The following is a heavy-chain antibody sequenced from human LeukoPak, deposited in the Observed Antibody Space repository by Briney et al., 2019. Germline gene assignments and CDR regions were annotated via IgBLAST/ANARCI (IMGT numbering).Heavy chain of an antibody. V-gene: IGHV3-30*03. Sequence: GGSLRLSCAASGFTFSSYGMHWVRQAPGKGLEWVAVISYDGSNKYYADSVKGRFTISRDNSKDTLYLQLNSLRAEDTAVYYCASRRGSGWPYYFEFWGQGVLVTVSS. CDR3: ASRRGSGWPYYFEF. CDR1: GFTFSSYG. J-gene: IGHJ4*02. CDR2: ISYDGSNK. D-gene: IGHD6-25*01.